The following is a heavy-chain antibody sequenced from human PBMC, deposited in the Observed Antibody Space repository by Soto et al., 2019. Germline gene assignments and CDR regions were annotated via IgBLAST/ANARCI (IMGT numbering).Heavy chain of an antibody. CDR2: INPNSGGT. J-gene: IGHJ3*02. CDR3: ARASTDSSGAFDI. Sequence: ASVKVSCKASGYTFTGYYMHWVRQATGQGLEWMGLINPNSGGTNYAQKFQGRVTMTRDTSNSTAYMELSRLRSDDTAVYYCARASTDSSGAFDIWGQGTMVTVSS. V-gene: IGHV1-2*02. CDR1: GYTFTGYY. D-gene: IGHD3-22*01.